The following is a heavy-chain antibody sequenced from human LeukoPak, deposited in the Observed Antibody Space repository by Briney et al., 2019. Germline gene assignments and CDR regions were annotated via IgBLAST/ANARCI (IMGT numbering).Heavy chain of an antibody. Sequence: TETLSLTCTVSGYSIISGYSWEWIRQPPGKGLEWIGSFHYSGSTYYNPSLMSRVTISGDTSKNQFSLRLSSVTAADTAVYYCARAYCSSTSCYTEGWFDPWGQGTLVTVSS. CDR3: ARAYCSSTSCYTEGWFDP. CDR2: FHYSGST. D-gene: IGHD2-2*02. J-gene: IGHJ5*02. CDR1: GYSIISGYS. V-gene: IGHV4-38-2*02.